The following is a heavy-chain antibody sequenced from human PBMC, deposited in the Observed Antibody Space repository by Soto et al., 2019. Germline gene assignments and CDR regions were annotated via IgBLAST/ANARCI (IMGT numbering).Heavy chain of an antibody. CDR3: AGSFGDH. Sequence: GGSLRLSCAASGFTFNNYAMTWVRQAPGKGLEWVSAITGSGDTTYYAGSVKGRFTISRDNFKNTLYLQMNGLRVEDTAIYYCAGSFGDHWGQGTLVTVSS. D-gene: IGHD3-10*01. CDR1: GFTFNNYA. J-gene: IGHJ4*02. V-gene: IGHV3-23*01. CDR2: ITGSGDTT.